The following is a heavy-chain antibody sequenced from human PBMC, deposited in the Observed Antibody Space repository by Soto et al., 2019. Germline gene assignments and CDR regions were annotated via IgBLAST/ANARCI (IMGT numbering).Heavy chain of an antibody. J-gene: IGHJ4*02. CDR1: GGTFNSDA. V-gene: IGHV1-69*06. CDR2: IIPMLETT. CDR3: AREMVTETTLGYLDN. D-gene: IGHD2-21*02. Sequence: QVRLVQSGAEVKKPGSSVKVSCKASGGTFNSDALTWVRQAPGQGLEWMGGIIPMLETTNYAQGFQGRITITADKSTSTVYRELSSLRSKDTAVYYCAREMVTETTLGYLDNWGQVTLVTVTA.